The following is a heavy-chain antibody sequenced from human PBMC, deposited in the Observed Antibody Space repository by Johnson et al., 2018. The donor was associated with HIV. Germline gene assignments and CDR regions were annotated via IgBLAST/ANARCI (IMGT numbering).Heavy chain of an antibody. CDR1: GFTVSNNY. CDR3: AKALEGASSDHSPHDAFDI. D-gene: IGHD6-6*01. V-gene: IGHV3-20*04. CDR2: ISWNGGNT. Sequence: VQLVESGGGLVQPGGSLRLSCAASGFTVSNNYMSWVRQAPGKGLEWVSGISWNGGNTDYADSVKGRFTISRDNAKNSLYLQMNSLRAEDTALYYCAKALEGASSDHSPHDAFDIWGQGTMVTVSS. J-gene: IGHJ3*02.